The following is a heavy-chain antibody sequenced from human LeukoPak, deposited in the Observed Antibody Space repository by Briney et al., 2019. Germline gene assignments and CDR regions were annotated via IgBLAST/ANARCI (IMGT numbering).Heavy chain of an antibody. J-gene: IGHJ4*02. CDR1: GGTFSSYA. CDR2: IIPIFGTA. V-gene: IGHV1-69*01. D-gene: IGHD6-19*01. CDR3: ASLLGGYSSGWYDFDY. Sequence: ASVKVSCKASGGTFSSYAISWVRQAPGQGLEWMGGIIPIFGTANYAQKFQGRVTITADESTSTAYMELSSLRSEDTAVYYCASLLGGYSSGWYDFDYWGQGTLVTVSP.